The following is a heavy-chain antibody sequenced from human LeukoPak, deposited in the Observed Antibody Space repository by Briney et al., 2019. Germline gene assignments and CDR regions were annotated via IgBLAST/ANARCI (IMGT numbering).Heavy chain of an antibody. D-gene: IGHD3-3*02. CDR1: GYTFTNYY. CDR3: AREPPSHFYFDF. CDR2: IFPSGGGT. V-gene: IGHV1-46*01. J-gene: IGHJ4*02. Sequence: ASVKVSCKASGYTFTNYYMHWVRQAPGQGLEWMGIIFPSGGGTSYPQRFQGRVTMTRDTSTSTVYMELSSLRSEDTAVYYCAREPPSHFYFDFWGQGTLVTVSS.